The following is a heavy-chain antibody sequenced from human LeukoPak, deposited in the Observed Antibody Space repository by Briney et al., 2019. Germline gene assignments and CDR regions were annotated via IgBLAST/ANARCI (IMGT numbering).Heavy chain of an antibody. V-gene: IGHV4-34*01. CDR3: ARDNRGYYDFWSGYYPYYFDY. D-gene: IGHD3-3*01. CDR2: INHSGST. CDR1: GGSFSGYY. Sequence: SETLSLTCAVYGGSFSGYYWSWIRQPPGKGLEWIGEINHSGSTNYNPSLKSRVTISVDTSKNQFSLKLSSVTAADTAVYYCARDNRGYYDFWSGYYPYYFDYWGQGTLVTVSP. J-gene: IGHJ4*02.